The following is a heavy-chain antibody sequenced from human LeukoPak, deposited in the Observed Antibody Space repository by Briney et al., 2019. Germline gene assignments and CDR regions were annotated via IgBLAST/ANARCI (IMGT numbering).Heavy chain of an antibody. Sequence: PGGSLRLSCAASGFTFSSYGMHWVRQAPGKGLEWVAVISYDGSNKYYADSVKGRFTISRDNSKNTLYLQMNSPRAEDTAVYYCAKERLAHLWATQSYYFDYWGQGTLATVSS. V-gene: IGHV3-30*18. CDR3: AKERLAHLWATQSYYFDY. CDR2: ISYDGSNK. CDR1: GFTFSSYG. J-gene: IGHJ4*02. D-gene: IGHD3-10*01.